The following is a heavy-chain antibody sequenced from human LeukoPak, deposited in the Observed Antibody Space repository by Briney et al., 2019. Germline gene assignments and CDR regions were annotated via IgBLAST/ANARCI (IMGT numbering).Heavy chain of an antibody. J-gene: IGHJ5*02. CDR2: INHSGST. D-gene: IGHD3-16*02. V-gene: IGHV4-34*01. Sequence: SETLSLTCAVYGGSFSGYYWSWIRQPPGKGLEWIGEINHSGSTNYNPSLKSRVTISVDTSKNQFSLKLSSVTAADTAVYYCARLKSLYVKPLAKHGWFDPWGQGTLVTVS. CDR1: GGSFSGYY. CDR3: ARLKSLYVKPLAKHGWFDP.